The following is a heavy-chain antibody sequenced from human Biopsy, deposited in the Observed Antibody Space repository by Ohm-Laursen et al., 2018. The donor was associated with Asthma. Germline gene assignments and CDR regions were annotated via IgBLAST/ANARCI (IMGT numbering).Heavy chain of an antibody. CDR3: ARAVYYSHYYDINV. CDR1: GYTFNSSG. J-gene: IGHJ6*02. V-gene: IGHV1-18*01. D-gene: IGHD3-16*01. Sequence: ASVKVSCKTSGYTFNSSGITWVRQAPGQGLEWMGGISAYNGNTKDAQNLQDRVTMITDTSTRTAYMELRSLRSDDTAVYFCARAVYYSHYYDINVWGQGTTVTVS. CDR2: ISAYNGNT.